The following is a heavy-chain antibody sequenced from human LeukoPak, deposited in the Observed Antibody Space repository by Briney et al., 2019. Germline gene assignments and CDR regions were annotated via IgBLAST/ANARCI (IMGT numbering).Heavy chain of an antibody. V-gene: IGHV4-61*02. J-gene: IGHJ4*02. CDR3: AREDVMVRVEDYFDY. Sequence: PSETLSLTCTVSGGSISSGSYYWSWIRQPAGKGLEWIGRIYTSGSTNYNPSLKSRVTISVDTSKNQFSLKLSSVTAADTAVYYCAREDVMVRVEDYFDYWGQGTLVTVSS. D-gene: IGHD3-10*01. CDR1: GGSISSGSYY. CDR2: IYTSGST.